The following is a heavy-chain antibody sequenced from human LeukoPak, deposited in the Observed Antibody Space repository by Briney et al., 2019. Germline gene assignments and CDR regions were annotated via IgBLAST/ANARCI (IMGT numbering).Heavy chain of an antibody. CDR1: GFTFSSYS. V-gene: IGHV3-21*01. CDR2: ISSSSSYI. CDR3: AELGITMIGGV. J-gene: IGHJ6*04. Sequence: GRSLRLSCAASGFTFSSYSMNWVRQDPGKGLEWVSSISSSSSYIYYADSVKGRFTISRDNAKNSLYLQMNSLRAEDTAVYYCAELGITMIGGVWGKGTTVTIPS. D-gene: IGHD3-10*02.